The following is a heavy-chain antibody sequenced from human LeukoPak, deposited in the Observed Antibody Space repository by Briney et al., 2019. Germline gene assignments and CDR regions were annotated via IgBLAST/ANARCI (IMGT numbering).Heavy chain of an antibody. D-gene: IGHD4-11*01. CDR3: ARNTPNYSDFDF. Sequence: ASVKVSCKASGGTFSSYAISWVRQAPGQGLEWMGGIIPTFGTANYAQKFQGRVTITADESTSTAYMELSSLRSEDTAIYYCARNTPNYSDFDFWGQGTLVTVSS. CDR1: GGTFSSYA. CDR2: IIPTFGTA. J-gene: IGHJ4*02. V-gene: IGHV1-69*13.